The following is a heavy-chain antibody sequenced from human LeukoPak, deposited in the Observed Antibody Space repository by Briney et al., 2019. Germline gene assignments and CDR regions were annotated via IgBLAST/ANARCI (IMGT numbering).Heavy chain of an antibody. CDR1: GFTFSDYY. Sequence: PGGSLRLSCAASGFTFSDYYMSWIREAPGKGLEWVSYISSSGSTIYYADSVKGRFTISRDNAKNSLYLQMNSLRAEDTAVYYCARDGVEMATSGFFDIWGQGTMVTVSS. V-gene: IGHV3-11*01. CDR3: ARDGVEMATSGFFDI. CDR2: ISSSGSTI. J-gene: IGHJ3*02. D-gene: IGHD5-24*01.